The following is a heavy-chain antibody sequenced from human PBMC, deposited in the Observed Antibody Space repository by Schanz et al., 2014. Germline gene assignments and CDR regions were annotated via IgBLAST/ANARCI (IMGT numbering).Heavy chain of an antibody. CDR1: GYTFISYG. CDR3: ARAPAAYCSETSCLGTPFDY. D-gene: IGHD2-2*01. Sequence: QVQLVQSGAAVRKPGASVKVSCKASGYTFISYGISWVRQAPGQGLEWLGWISGSNGNTNYTQKFQGRVTMTIDPYTSTAYMELSSLRSEDTAVYYCARAPAAYCSETSCLGTPFDYWGQGTLVTVSS. CDR2: ISGSNGNT. V-gene: IGHV1-18*01. J-gene: IGHJ4*02.